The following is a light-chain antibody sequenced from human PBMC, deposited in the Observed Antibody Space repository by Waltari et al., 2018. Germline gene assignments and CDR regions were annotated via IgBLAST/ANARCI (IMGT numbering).Light chain of an antibody. CDR2: GAS. J-gene: IGKJ1*01. Sequence: EIVLTQPPGTLSLSPGDRDILSCRARQSVSKYLAWYQQKPGQAPRLLIYGASSRATGIPDRFSGSGSGTDFSLTISRLEPEDFAVYYCQQYVSLPATFGQGTKVEIE. CDR3: QQYVSLPAT. CDR1: QSVSKY. V-gene: IGKV3-20*01.